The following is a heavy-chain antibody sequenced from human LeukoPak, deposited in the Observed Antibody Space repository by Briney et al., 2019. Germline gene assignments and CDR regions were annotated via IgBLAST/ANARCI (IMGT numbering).Heavy chain of an antibody. Sequence: QAGGSLRLSCAASGFTVSSNYMSWVRQAPGKGLEWVSVIYSGGSTYYADSVKGRFTISRDNSKNTLYLQMNSLRAEDTAVYYCARDAYSSGWEEIDYWGQGTLVTVSS. V-gene: IGHV3-66*01. D-gene: IGHD6-19*01. CDR1: GFTVSSNY. J-gene: IGHJ4*02. CDR3: ARDAYSSGWEEIDY. CDR2: IYSGGST.